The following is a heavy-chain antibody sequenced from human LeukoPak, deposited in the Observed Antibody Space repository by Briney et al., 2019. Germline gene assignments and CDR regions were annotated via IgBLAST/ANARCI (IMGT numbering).Heavy chain of an antibody. CDR2: ISGSGGST. D-gene: IGHD1-1*01. CDR1: GSTFSSYA. V-gene: IGHV3-23*01. Sequence: GGSLRLSCAASGSTFSSYAMSWVRQAPGKGLEWVSAISGSGGSTYYADSVKGRFTISRDNSKNMLYLQMNSLRAEDTAVYYCAKDQGPKLDFDYWGQGTLVTVSS. J-gene: IGHJ4*02. CDR3: AKDQGPKLDFDY.